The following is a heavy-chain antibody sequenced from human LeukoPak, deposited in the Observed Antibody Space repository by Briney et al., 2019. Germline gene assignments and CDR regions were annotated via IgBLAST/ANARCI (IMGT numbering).Heavy chain of an antibody. V-gene: IGHV3-23*01. Sequence: GGSLRLSCAASGFTFSSYAMSWVRQAPGEGLEWVSAISGSGGSTYYADSVKGRFTISRDNSKNTLYLQMNSLRAEDTAVYYCAKDRPTLKYYYDSIPLDYWGQGTLVTVSS. D-gene: IGHD3-22*01. CDR2: ISGSGGST. CDR3: AKDRPTLKYYYDSIPLDY. J-gene: IGHJ4*02. CDR1: GFTFSSYA.